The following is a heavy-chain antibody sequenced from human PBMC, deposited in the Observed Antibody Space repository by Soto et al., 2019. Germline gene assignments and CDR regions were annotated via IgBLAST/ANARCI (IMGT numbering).Heavy chain of an antibody. CDR1: GGPFISYA. Sequence: SVKVSCKASGGPFISYAIIWVRQAPGQGLEWMGGIIPIFGTANYAQKFQGRVTITADKSTSTAYMELSSLRSEDTAVYYCARTMRSYDFWSRHPPPYYYYGMDVWGQGTTVTVPS. CDR3: ARTMRSYDFWSRHPPPYYYYGMDV. J-gene: IGHJ6*02. V-gene: IGHV1-69*06. D-gene: IGHD3-3*01. CDR2: IIPIFGTA.